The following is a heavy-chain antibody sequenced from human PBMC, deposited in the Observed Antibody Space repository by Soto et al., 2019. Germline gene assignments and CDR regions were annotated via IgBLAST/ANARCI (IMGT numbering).Heavy chain of an antibody. J-gene: IGHJ4*02. D-gene: IGHD6-19*01. CDR2: IDPGDSYS. Sequence: GESLKISFQGSGYDFTKYWITWVRQMPGKGLELMARIDPGDSYSDYSPSFRGHVTMSIDKSTSTAHLQWTSLRTSDTAIYYCARLERPTVAGTCNNWGQGTQVTVSS. CDR1: GYDFTKYW. CDR3: ARLERPTVAGTCNN. V-gene: IGHV5-10-1*01.